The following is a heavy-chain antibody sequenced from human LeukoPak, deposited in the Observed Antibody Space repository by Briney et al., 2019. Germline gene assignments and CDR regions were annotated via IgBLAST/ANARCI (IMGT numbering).Heavy chain of an antibody. D-gene: IGHD1-26*01. CDR2: IYPGDSDT. Sequence: GESLKISCKGSGYRFTIYWIAWVRQMPGKGLEWMGIIYPGDSDTRYSPSFQGQVTISADKSTSTAYLQWSTLKASDTAMYYCARHSPSGAYYSGLDYWGQGTLVTVSS. V-gene: IGHV5-51*01. J-gene: IGHJ4*02. CDR1: GYRFTIYW. CDR3: ARHSPSGAYYSGLDY.